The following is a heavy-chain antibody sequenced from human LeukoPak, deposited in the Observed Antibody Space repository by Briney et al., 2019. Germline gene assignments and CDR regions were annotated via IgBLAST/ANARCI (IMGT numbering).Heavy chain of an antibody. CDR3: ARVFSKSDPDAFDI. J-gene: IGHJ3*02. D-gene: IGHD2-21*02. CDR2: INTNTGNP. V-gene: IGHV7-4-1*02. Sequence: GASVKVSCKASGYTFTSYAMNWVRQAPGQGLEWMGWINTNTGNPTYAQGFTGRFVFSLDTSVSTAYLQISSLKAEDTAVYYCARVFSKSDPDAFDIWGQGTMVTVSS. CDR1: GYTFTSYA.